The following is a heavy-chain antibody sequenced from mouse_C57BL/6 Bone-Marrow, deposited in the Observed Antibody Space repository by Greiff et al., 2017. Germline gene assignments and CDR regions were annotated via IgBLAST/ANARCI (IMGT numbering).Heavy chain of an antibody. J-gene: IGHJ2*01. D-gene: IGHD1-1*01. CDR1: GFSFNTYA. Sequence: EVNVVESGGGLVQPKGSLQLSCAASGFSFNTYAMNWVRQAPGKGLEWVARIRSKSNNYATYYADSVKDRFTISRDDSESMLYLQMNNLKTEDTAMYYCVRSGYYGSLYFDYWGQGTTLTVSS. V-gene: IGHV10-1*01. CDR2: IRSKSNNYAT. CDR3: VRSGYYGSLYFDY.